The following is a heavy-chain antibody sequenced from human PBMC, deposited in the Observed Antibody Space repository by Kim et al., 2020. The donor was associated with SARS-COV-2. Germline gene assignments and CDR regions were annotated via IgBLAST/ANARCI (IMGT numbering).Heavy chain of an antibody. J-gene: IGHJ6*03. CDR2: IIPIFGTA. D-gene: IGHD3-10*01. Sequence: SVKVSCKASGGTFSSYAISWVRQAPGQGLEWMGGIIPIFGTANYAQKFQGRVTITADESTSTAYRELSSRRSEDTAVYYCAGLWFRELFPGYYYMDVWG. CDR3: AGLWFRELFPGYYYMDV. CDR1: GGTFSSYA. V-gene: IGHV1-69*13.